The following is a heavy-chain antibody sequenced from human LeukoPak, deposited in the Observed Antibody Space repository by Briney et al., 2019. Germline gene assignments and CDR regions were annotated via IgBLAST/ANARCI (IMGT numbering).Heavy chain of an antibody. CDR1: GGSISSYY. V-gene: IGHV4-59*01. CDR2: IYYSGST. J-gene: IGHJ4*02. CDR3: ARKLRSSFDH. D-gene: IGHD4-17*01. Sequence: SETLSLTCTVSGGSISSYYWSWIRQPPGKGLEWIGYIYYSGSTIYNPSLKSRVTISVDTSKNQFSLKLSSVTAADTAVYYCARKLRSSFDHWGQGTLVTVSS.